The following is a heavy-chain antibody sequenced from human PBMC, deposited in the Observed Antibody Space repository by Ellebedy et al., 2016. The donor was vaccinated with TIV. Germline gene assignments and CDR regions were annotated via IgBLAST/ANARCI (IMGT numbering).Heavy chain of an antibody. D-gene: IGHD3-22*01. V-gene: IGHV4-34*01. Sequence: SETLSLTCTVSGDSMSTYYWSWIRQPPGKGLEWIGEINHSGSTNYNPSLKSRVTISVDTSKNQFSLKLSSVTAADTAVYYCARAGSGYYLPFDYWGQGTLVTVSS. CDR1: GDSMSTYY. J-gene: IGHJ4*02. CDR2: INHSGST. CDR3: ARAGSGYYLPFDY.